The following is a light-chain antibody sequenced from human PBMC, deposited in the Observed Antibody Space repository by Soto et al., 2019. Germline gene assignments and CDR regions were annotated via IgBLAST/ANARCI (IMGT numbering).Light chain of an antibody. Sequence: DIQMTQSPSTLSASVGDRVTITCRASQSISSWLAWYQQKPGKAPKLLIYDASSLESGVPSRFSGSGSGTEFTLTISSLQPDDFATYYCQQYNSYSPATF. CDR3: QQYNSYSPAT. CDR2: DAS. CDR1: QSISSW. J-gene: IGKJ1*01. V-gene: IGKV1-5*01.